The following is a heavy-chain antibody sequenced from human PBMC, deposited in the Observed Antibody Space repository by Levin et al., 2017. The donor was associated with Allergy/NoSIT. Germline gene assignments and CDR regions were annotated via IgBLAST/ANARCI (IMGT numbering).Heavy chain of an antibody. CDR2: ISGYTGNT. CDR3: ARGAEYSSIDY. D-gene: IGHD6-13*01. V-gene: IGHV1-18*01. CDR1: CSPFPPNG. Sequence: SSVPVSFPSSCSPFPPNGISWVRQAPGQGLEWMGWISGYTGNTNYAQRFQDRVTMTTDTSTSTAYMEVRSLRSDDTAVYYCARGAEYSSIDYWGRGTLVTVSS. J-gene: IGHJ4*02.